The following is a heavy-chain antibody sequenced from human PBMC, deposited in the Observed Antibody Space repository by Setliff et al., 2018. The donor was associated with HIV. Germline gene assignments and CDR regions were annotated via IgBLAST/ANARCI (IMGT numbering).Heavy chain of an antibody. V-gene: IGHV4-39*01. CDR3: ARNSKNWNYPVEYYDYYMDV. CDR2: IYFSGST. Sequence: PSGTLSLTCTVSGGSISSSSHYWGWIRQPPGKGLEWIGSIYFSGSTYYNPSLKSRVTISVDTSKNQFSLKLSSVTAADTAVYYCARNSKNWNYPVEYYDYYMDVWGTGTTVTVS. J-gene: IGHJ6*03. D-gene: IGHD1-7*01. CDR1: GGSISSSSHY.